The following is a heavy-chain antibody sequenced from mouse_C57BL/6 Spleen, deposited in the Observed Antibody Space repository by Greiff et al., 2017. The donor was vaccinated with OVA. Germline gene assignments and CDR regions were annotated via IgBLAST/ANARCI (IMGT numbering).Heavy chain of an antibody. D-gene: IGHD1-1*01. J-gene: IGHJ1*03. CDR1: GYTFTSYW. Sequence: VQLQQPGAELVKPGASVKLSCKASGYTFTSYWMQWVKQRPGQGLEWIGEIDPSDSYTNYNQKFKGKATLTVDTSSSTAYMQLSSLTSEDSAVYYCARGGDYGSNFFDVWGTGTTVTVSS. CDR3: ARGGDYGSNFFDV. V-gene: IGHV1-50*01. CDR2: IDPSDSYT.